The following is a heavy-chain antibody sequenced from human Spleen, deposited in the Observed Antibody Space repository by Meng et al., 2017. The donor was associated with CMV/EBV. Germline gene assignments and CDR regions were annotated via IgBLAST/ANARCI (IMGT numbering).Heavy chain of an antibody. CDR2: IHYSGST. CDR3: ARDISLAAYFDY. CDR1: GASISGGGYY. D-gene: IGHD3-3*02. V-gene: IGHV4-31*03. Sequence: TVSGASISGGGYYWSWIRQFPGKGLAWIGSIHYSGSTSYNPSLKSRVIISSDTSKNQFSLRLTSVTAADTAVYYCARDISLAAYFDYWGQGTLVTVSS. J-gene: IGHJ4*02.